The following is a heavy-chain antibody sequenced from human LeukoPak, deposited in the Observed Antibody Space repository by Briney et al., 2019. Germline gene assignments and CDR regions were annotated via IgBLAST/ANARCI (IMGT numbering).Heavy chain of an antibody. CDR2: INHSGST. V-gene: IGHV4-39*07. CDR3: ARRALARNMVRGGKFDY. CDR1: GGSISSSSYY. Sequence: PSETLSLTCTLSGGSISSSSYYWSWIRQPPGKGLEWIGEINHSGSTNYNPSLKSRVTISVDTSKNQFSLKLSSVTAADTAVYYCARRALARNMVRGGKFDYWGQGTLVTVSS. D-gene: IGHD3-10*01. J-gene: IGHJ4*02.